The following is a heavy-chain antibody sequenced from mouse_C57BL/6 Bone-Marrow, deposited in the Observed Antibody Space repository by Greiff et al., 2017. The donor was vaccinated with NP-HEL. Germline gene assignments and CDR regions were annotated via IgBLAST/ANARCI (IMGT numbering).Heavy chain of an antibody. CDR3: EASYYAMHY. CDR1: GYTFTSYW. Sequence: QVHVKQPGAELVKPGASVKLSCKASGYTFTSYWMQWVKQRPGQGLEWIGEIDPSDSYTNYNQKFKGKATLTVDTSSSTAYMQLSSLTSEDSAVYYCEASYYAMHYWGQGTSVTVSS. J-gene: IGHJ4*01. CDR2: IDPSDSYT. V-gene: IGHV1-50*01.